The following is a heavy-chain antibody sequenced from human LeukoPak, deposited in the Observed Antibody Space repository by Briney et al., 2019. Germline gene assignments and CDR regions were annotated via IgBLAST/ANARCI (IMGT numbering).Heavy chain of an antibody. CDR2: IIPIFGTA. V-gene: IGHV1-69*01. Sequence: SVKVSCKASGGTFSSYAISWVRQAPGQGLEWMGGIIPIFGTANYAQKFQGRVTITADESTSTAYMELSSLRSEDTAVYYCARRAAAGTQPFDYWGQGTLVTVSS. CDR1: GGTFSSYA. J-gene: IGHJ4*02. CDR3: ARRAAAGTQPFDY. D-gene: IGHD6-13*01.